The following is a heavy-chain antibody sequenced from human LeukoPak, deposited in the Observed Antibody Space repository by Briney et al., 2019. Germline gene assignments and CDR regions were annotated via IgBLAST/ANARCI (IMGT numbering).Heavy chain of an antibody. J-gene: IGHJ4*02. D-gene: IGHD1-26*01. CDR3: ARGHSGSFDY. CDR2: IGTAGDT. CDR1: GFTFSSYD. Sequence: PGGSLRLSCAASGFTFSSYDMHWVRQVTGKGLEWVSGIGTAGDTYYPGSVKGRFTISRQNGKNSLYLQMNSLRAGDTAVYYCARGHSGSFDYWGQGTLVTVSS. V-gene: IGHV3-13*01.